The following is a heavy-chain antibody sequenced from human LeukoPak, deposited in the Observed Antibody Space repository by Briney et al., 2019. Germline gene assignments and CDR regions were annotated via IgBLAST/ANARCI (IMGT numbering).Heavy chain of an antibody. D-gene: IGHD3-22*01. CDR3: ARFPYDSGSFDY. Sequence: SQTLSLTCTVSGGSISSGSYYWSWIRQPAGKGLEWIGRIYTSGSTNYNPSLKSRVTISVDTSKNQFSLKLSSVTAADTAVYYCARFPYDSGSFDYWGQGTLVTVSS. CDR1: GGSISSGSYY. CDR2: IYTSGST. J-gene: IGHJ4*02. V-gene: IGHV4-61*02.